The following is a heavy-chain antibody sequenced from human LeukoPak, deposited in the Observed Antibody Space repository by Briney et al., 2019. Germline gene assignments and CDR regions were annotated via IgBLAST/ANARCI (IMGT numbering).Heavy chain of an antibody. Sequence: SQTLSLTCAISGDSVSSNSAAWNWIRQSPSRGLEWLRRTYYRSKWYNDYAVSVKSRITINPDTSKNQFSLQLNSVTPEDTAVYYCARVPTFIAVAGRYNYYYYGMDVWGQGTTVTVSS. CDR2: TYYRSKWYN. V-gene: IGHV6-1*01. CDR3: ARVPTFIAVAGRYNYYYYGMDV. J-gene: IGHJ6*02. CDR1: GDSVSSNSAA. D-gene: IGHD6-19*01.